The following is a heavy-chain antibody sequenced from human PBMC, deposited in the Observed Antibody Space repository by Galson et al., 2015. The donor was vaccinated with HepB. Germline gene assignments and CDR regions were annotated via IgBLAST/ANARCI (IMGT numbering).Heavy chain of an antibody. Sequence: QVQLQESGPGLVKPSETLSLTCAVYGGSFSGYYWSWIRQPPGKGLEWIGEINHSGSTNYNPSLKSRVTISVDTSKNQFSLKLSSVTAADTAVYYCARGRLGATDYWGQGTLVTVSS. V-gene: IGHV4-34*01. CDR1: GGSFSGYY. CDR2: INHSGST. J-gene: IGHJ4*02. D-gene: IGHD3-10*01. CDR3: ARGRLGATDY.